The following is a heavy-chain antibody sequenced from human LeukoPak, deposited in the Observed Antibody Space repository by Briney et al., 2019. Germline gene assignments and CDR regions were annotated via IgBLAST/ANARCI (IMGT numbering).Heavy chain of an antibody. CDR1: GFTSSNYG. CDR2: ISYNGSKI. J-gene: IGHJ4*02. V-gene: IGHV3-30*18. D-gene: IGHD1-26*01. Sequence: GGSLRLSCAASGFTSSNYGMHWVRQAPGKGLEWMAVISYNGSKIYYADSVKGRFTISRDNSKNTLYLQMNSLRAEDTAVYYCAKGSGSYLSPLYYFDYWGQGTLVTVSS. CDR3: AKGSGSYLSPLYYFDY.